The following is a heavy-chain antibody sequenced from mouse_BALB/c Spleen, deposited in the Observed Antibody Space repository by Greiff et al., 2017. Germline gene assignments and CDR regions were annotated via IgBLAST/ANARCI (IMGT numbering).Heavy chain of an antibody. J-gene: IGHJ3*01. CDR3: ASSMITTAY. CDR1: GYAFSSYW. D-gene: IGHD2-4*01. Sequence: VQLQQSGAELVRPGSSVKISCKASGYAFSSYWMNWVKQRPGQGLEWIGQIYPGDGDTNYNGKFKGKATLTADKSSSTAYMQLSSLTSEVSAVYICASSMITTAYWGQGTLVTVSA. V-gene: IGHV1-80*01. CDR2: IYPGDGDT.